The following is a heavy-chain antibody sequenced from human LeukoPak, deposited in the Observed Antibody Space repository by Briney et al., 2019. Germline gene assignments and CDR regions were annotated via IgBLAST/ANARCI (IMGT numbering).Heavy chain of an antibody. CDR2: IKQDGSEK. CDR1: GFTFSSYW. CDR3: ARDHYYGSGSYNY. J-gene: IGHJ4*02. D-gene: IGHD3-10*01. V-gene: IGHV3-7*01. Sequence: GGSLRLSCAASGFTFSSYWMSWVRQAPGKGLEWVANIKQDGSEKYYVDSVKGRFTISRDNAKNLLYLQMNSLRAEDTAVYYCARDHYYGSGSYNYWGQGTLVTVSS.